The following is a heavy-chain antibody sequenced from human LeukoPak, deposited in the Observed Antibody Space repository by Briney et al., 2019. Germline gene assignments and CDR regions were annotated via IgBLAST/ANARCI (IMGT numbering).Heavy chain of an antibody. CDR2: IHYSGST. J-gene: IGHJ5*02. CDR3: ARQGGTPDWFDP. D-gene: IGHD1-26*01. CDR1: GAPISSSSYY. V-gene: IGHV4-39*01. Sequence: PSETLSLTCTVSGAPISSSSYYWGWIRQPPGKGLEWIGNIHYSGSTYYNPSLKSRVTISVHTPKNQFSLKLSSVTAADTAVYYCARQGGTPDWFDPWGQGTLVTVSS.